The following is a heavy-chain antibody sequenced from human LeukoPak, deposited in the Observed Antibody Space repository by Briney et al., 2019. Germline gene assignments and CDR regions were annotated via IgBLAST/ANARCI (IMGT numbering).Heavy chain of an antibody. J-gene: IGHJ3*02. CDR2: ISAYNGNT. Sequence: ASVKVSCKASGYTFTSYGISWVRQAPGQGLEWMGWISAYNGNTNYAQKLQGRVTMTTDTSTSTAYMELRSLRSDDTAVYYCARDPVVYLQESDAFDIWGQGTMVTVSS. D-gene: IGHD3-10*01. CDR1: GYTFTSYG. V-gene: IGHV1-18*01. CDR3: ARDPVVYLQESDAFDI.